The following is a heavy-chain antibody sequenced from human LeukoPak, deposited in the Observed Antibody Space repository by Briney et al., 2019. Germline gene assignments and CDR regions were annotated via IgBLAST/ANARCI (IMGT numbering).Heavy chain of an antibody. CDR1: GFIVSNNY. CDR2: IYGGGNT. J-gene: IGHJ3*02. Sequence: GSLRLSCAGSGFIVSNNYMSWVRHAPGKGLEWVSTIYGGGNTYYADSVKGRFTISRDNSKNTLYLQMNSLRAEDTAVYYCARHLSGDDIWGQGTMVTVSS. V-gene: IGHV3-66*04. CDR3: ARHLSGDDI. D-gene: IGHD4-17*01.